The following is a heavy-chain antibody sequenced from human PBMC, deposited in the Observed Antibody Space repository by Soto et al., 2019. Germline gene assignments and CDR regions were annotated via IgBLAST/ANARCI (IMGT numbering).Heavy chain of an antibody. D-gene: IGHD2-2*01. J-gene: IGHJ6*02. CDR2: IKQDGSEK. V-gene: IGHV3-7*04. Sequence: GSLRLSCAASGFTFSSYWMRLVRQAPGKGLKWVANIKQDGSEKYYVDSVKGRFTISRDNAKNSLYLQMNSRRAEDSAVYYCESDAVDIVLVPAAIPCYYYYGMDVWGQGTTVTVSS. CDR3: ESDAVDIVLVPAAIPCYYYYGMDV. CDR1: GFTFSSYW.